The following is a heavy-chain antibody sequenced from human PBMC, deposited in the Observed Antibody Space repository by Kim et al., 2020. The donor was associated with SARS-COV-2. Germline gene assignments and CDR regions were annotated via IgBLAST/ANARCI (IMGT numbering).Heavy chain of an antibody. CDR1: GFTFSSYG. CDR3: ARGLRWLQLGGMDV. Sequence: GGSLRLSCAASGFTFSSYGMHWVRQAPGKGLEWVAVISYDGSNKYYADSVKGRFTISRDNSKNTLYLQMNSLRAEDTAVYYCARGLRWLQLGGMDVWGQG. J-gene: IGHJ6*02. CDR2: ISYDGSNK. V-gene: IGHV3-33*05. D-gene: IGHD5-12*01.